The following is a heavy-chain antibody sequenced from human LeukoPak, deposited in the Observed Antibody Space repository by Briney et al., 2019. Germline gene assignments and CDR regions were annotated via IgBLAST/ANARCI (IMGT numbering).Heavy chain of an antibody. CDR1: GFTFSSSG. CDR3: AKDFGGDYYYGMDV. D-gene: IGHD3-3*01. J-gene: IGHJ6*02. V-gene: IGHV3-30*18. CDR2: ISYDGSNK. Sequence: GRSLRLSCAASGFTFSSSGMHWVRQAPGKGLEWVAVISYDGSNKYYADSVKGRFTISRDNSKNTLYLQMNSLRAEDTAVYYCAKDFGGDYYYGMDVWGQGTTVTVSS.